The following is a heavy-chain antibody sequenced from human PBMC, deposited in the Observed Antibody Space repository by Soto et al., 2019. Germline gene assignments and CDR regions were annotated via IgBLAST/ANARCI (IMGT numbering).Heavy chain of an antibody. CDR3: ARDSNYYGSGSYTRFDY. D-gene: IGHD3-10*01. J-gene: IGHJ4*02. CDR1: GFTFSSYG. CDR2: IWYDGSKK. Sequence: QVQLVESGGGVVQPGRSLRLSCAASGFTFSSYGMHWVRQAPGKGLEWVAVIWYDGSKKYYADSVKGRCTISRYNSKNTLYLQMNSLRAEDTAVYYCARDSNYYGSGSYTRFDYWGQGTLVTVSS. V-gene: IGHV3-33*01.